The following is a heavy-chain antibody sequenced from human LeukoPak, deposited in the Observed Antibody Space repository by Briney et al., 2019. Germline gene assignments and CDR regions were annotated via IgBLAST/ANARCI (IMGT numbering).Heavy chain of an antibody. CDR2: IRYDGSNK. J-gene: IGHJ4*02. Sequence: GGSLRLSCAASGFTFSSYSMNWVRQAPGKGLEWVAFIRYDGSNKYYADSVKGRFTISRDNSKNTLYLQMNSLRAEDTAVYYCAKDLLRYRVGATTFDYWGQGTLVTVSS. CDR3: AKDLLRYRVGATTFDY. V-gene: IGHV3-30*02. D-gene: IGHD1-26*01. CDR1: GFTFSSYS.